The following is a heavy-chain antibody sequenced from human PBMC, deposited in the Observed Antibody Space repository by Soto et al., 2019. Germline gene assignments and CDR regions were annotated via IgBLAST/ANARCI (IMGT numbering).Heavy chain of an antibody. CDR3: EREEGLAAAGTPTPMNWFDP. J-gene: IGHJ5*02. D-gene: IGHD6-13*01. CDR2: IYHSGST. V-gene: IGHV4-31*03. CDR1: GGSISTGGYY. Sequence: SETLSLTCTVSGGSISTGGYYWSWVRQHPGKGLECIGYIYHSGSTYYNPSLKSRVTISVDTSKSQFSLQLNSVTPEDTAVYYCEREEGLAAAGTPTPMNWFDPWGQGTLVTVSS.